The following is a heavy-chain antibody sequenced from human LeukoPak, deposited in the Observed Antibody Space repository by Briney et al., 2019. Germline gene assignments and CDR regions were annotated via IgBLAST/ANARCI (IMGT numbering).Heavy chain of an antibody. D-gene: IGHD5-12*01. J-gene: IGHJ4*02. CDR3: ARAGHGYNSRAFDY. Sequence: SQTLSLTCTVSGGSISSGGYYWSWIRQHPGKGLEWIGYIYYSGSTYYNPSLKSRVTISVDTSKNQFSLKLSSVTAADTAVYYCARAGHGYNSRAFDYWGQGTLVTVSS. V-gene: IGHV4-31*03. CDR1: GGSISSGGYY. CDR2: IYYSGST.